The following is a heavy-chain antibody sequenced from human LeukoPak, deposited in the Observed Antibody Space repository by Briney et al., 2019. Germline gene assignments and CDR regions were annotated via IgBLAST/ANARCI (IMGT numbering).Heavy chain of an antibody. V-gene: IGHV3-23*01. Sequence: GGSLRLSCAASGFTFSSYAMSWVRQAPGKGLEWVSAISGSGGSTYYADSVKGRFTISRDNSKNTLYLQMNSLRAEDTAVYYCGMSYDSSGYYSRTGYYFDYWGQGTLVTVSS. J-gene: IGHJ4*02. CDR3: GMSYDSSGYYSRTGYYFDY. D-gene: IGHD3-22*01. CDR2: ISGSGGST. CDR1: GFTFSSYA.